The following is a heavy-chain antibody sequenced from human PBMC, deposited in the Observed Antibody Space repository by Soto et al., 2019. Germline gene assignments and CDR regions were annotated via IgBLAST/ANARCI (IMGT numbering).Heavy chain of an antibody. J-gene: IGHJ6*02. D-gene: IGHD3-3*01. CDR1: GGSFSGYY. Sequence: SETLSLTCAVYGGSFSGYYWSWIRQPPGKGLEWIGEINHSGSTNYNPSLKSRVTISVDTSKNQFSLKLSSVTAADTAVYYCARDWRLRFLEWLSPHSSGMDVWGQGTTVTVYS. V-gene: IGHV4-34*01. CDR2: INHSGST. CDR3: ARDWRLRFLEWLSPHSSGMDV.